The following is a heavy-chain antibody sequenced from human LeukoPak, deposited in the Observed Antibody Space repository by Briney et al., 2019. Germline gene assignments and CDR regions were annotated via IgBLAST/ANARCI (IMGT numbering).Heavy chain of an antibody. J-gene: IGHJ4*02. V-gene: IGHV1-24*01. CDR3: ATGHDFYSNYDY. D-gene: IGHD4-11*01. Sequence: ASVKLSCNAAGYTFTGYFMHWVRQAPGKGGGGRGGFDTEDGETIYAQKYHGRVTMTEDTSTATAYMELSSLRSEDTAVYYCATGHDFYSNYDYWGQGTLVTVSS. CDR1: GYTFTGYF. CDR2: FDTEDGET.